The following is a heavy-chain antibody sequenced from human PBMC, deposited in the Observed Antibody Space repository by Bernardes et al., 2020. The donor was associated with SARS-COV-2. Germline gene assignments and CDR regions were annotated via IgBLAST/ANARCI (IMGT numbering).Heavy chain of an antibody. V-gene: IGHV1-46*01. J-gene: IGHJ3*02. CDR1: GYTFTDFY. CDR3: TTSHSLTVVVYAFDI. Sequence: ASVKVSCKASGYTFTDFYMHWVRQAPGHGLELMGLINPSVASTRYAQKFQGRVTITRDTSTYTSYMELSSLRSDDTAVYYSTTSHSLTVVVYAFDIWGQGITVIVSS. CDR2: INPSVAST. D-gene: IGHD3-22*01.